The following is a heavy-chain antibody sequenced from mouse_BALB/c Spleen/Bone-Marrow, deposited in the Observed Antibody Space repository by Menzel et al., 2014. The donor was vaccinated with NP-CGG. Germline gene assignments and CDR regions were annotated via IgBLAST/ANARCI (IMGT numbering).Heavy chain of an antibody. J-gene: IGHJ4*01. Sequence: DVMLVESGGGLMKPGGSLKLSCAASGFTFSSYAMSWVRQTPEKRLEWVATISSGGSYTYYPDSVKGRFTFSRDNAKNTLYLQMSSLRSEDTAMYYCARQREVRPYYYAMDYWGQGTSVTVSS. D-gene: IGHD2-14*01. CDR3: ARQREVRPYYYAMDY. CDR1: GFTFSSYA. CDR2: ISSGGSYT. V-gene: IGHV5-9-1*01.